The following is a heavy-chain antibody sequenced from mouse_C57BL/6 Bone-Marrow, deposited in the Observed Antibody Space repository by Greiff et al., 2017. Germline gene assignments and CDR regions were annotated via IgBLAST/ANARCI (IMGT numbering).Heavy chain of an antibody. Sequence: QVQLQQPGAELVKPGASVKMSCKASGYTITSDWLTWVKQRPGHGLEWIGDIFPGSGSTNYNEKFKSKATLTVDTSSSTADMQLMSLTSEDSAVYFCARFGGYYSNRFDYWGQGTALTVSS. CDR1: GYTITSDW. D-gene: IGHD2-5*01. CDR2: IFPGSGST. J-gene: IGHJ2*01. V-gene: IGHV1-55*01. CDR3: ARFGGYYSNRFDY.